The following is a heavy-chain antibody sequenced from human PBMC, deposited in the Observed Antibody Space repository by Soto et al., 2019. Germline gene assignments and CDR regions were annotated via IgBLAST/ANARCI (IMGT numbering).Heavy chain of an antibody. CDR3: ARGGNRYGSTKSYYYYGMDV. J-gene: IGHJ6*02. CDR2: IIPIFGTA. Sequence: QVQLVQSGAEVKKPGSSVKVSCKASGGTFSSYAISWVRQAPGQGLEWMGGIIPIFGTANYAQKFQGRVTITADKSTSTGYMELSSLRSEDTAVYYCARGGNRYGSTKSYYYYGMDVWGQGTTVTVSS. CDR1: GGTFSSYA. D-gene: IGHD2-15*01. V-gene: IGHV1-69*06.